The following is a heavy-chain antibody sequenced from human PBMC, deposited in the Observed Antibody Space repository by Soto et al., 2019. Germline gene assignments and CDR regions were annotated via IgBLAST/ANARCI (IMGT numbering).Heavy chain of an antibody. V-gene: IGHV3-33*01. J-gene: IGHJ4*02. Sequence: QVQLVESGGGVVQPGRSLRLSCAASGFTFSSYGMHWVRQAPGKGLEWVAVIWYDGSNKYCADSVKGRFTISRDNSKNTLYLQMNSLRAEDTAVYYCARVGNGWYFDYWGQGTLVTVSS. CDR1: GFTFSSYG. CDR2: IWYDGSNK. CDR3: ARVGNGWYFDY. D-gene: IGHD6-19*01.